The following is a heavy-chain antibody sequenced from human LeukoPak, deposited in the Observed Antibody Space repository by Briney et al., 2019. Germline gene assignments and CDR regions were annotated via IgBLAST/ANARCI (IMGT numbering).Heavy chain of an antibody. CDR3: AKDAKRCSSTSCYHYYYGMDV. CDR1: GYSFTSYW. D-gene: IGHD2-2*01. CDR2: ISGSGGST. J-gene: IGHJ6*02. Sequence: GESLKISCKGSGYSFTSYWIGWVRQAPGKGLEWVSAISGSGGSTYYADSVKGRFTISRDNSKNTLYLQMNSLRAEDTAVYYCAKDAKRCSSTSCYHYYYGMDVWGQGTTVTVSS. V-gene: IGHV3-23*01.